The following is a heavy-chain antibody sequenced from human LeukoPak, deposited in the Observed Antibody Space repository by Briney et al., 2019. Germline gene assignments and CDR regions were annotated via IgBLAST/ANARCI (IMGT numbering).Heavy chain of an antibody. J-gene: IGHJ4*02. CDR2: INPSGGAT. CDR1: GSRFISYY. CDR3: AKDRYSSTLSVDF. V-gene: IGHV1-46*01. Sequence: ASGKVSCKASGSRFISYYIHWVRQAPGQGLGWMGVINPSGGATTYAQKFQGRVTMTRDTSTSTVYMELSRMRFEDTAVYYCAKDRYSSTLSVDFWGQGTLV. D-gene: IGHD6-19*01.